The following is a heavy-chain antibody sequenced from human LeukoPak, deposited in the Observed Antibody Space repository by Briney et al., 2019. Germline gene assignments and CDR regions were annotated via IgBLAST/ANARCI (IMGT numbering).Heavy chain of an antibody. J-gene: IGHJ4*02. CDR3: ARDGESGIFDY. Sequence: ASVKVSCKASGDTFTDYYMHWVRQAPGQGLEWMGWISAYNGNTNYAQKLQGRVTMTTDTSTSTAYMELRSLRSDDTAVYYCARDGESGIFDYWGQGTLVTVSS. CDR1: GDTFTDYY. CDR2: ISAYNGNT. V-gene: IGHV1-18*04. D-gene: IGHD3-10*01.